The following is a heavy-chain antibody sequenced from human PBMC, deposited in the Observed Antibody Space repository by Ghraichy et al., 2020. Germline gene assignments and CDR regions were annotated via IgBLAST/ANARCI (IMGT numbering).Heavy chain of an antibody. CDR1: GYTFSSYY. CDR3: ARDRNYGPDV. Sequence: ASVKVSCKASGYTFSSYYMHWVRQAPGQGLQWMGQISPSGDSTNYAQKFQGRVTMTRDTSTSTVYMELNSLRSDDTAVYYCARDRNYGPDVWGKGTTVTVSS. CDR2: ISPSGDST. J-gene: IGHJ6*04. D-gene: IGHD1-7*01. V-gene: IGHV1-46*03.